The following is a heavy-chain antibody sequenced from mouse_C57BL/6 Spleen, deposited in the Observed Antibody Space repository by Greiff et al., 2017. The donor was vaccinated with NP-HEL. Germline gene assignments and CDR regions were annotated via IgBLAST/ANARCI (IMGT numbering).Heavy chain of an antibody. D-gene: IGHD1-1*01. J-gene: IGHJ2*01. CDR3: AREDGSSYFDY. Sequence: DVKLVESGGGLVKPGGSLKLSCAASGFTFSSYAMSWVRQTPEKRLEWVATISDGGSYTYYPDNVKGRFTISRDNAKNNLYLQMSHLKSEDTAMYYCAREDGSSYFDYWGQGTTLTVSS. V-gene: IGHV5-4*01. CDR1: GFTFSSYA. CDR2: ISDGGSYT.